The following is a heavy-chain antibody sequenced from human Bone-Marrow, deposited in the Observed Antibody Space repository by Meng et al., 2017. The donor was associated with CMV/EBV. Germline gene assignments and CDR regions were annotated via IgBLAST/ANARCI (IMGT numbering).Heavy chain of an antibody. CDR3: ARGGGDDGLDF. J-gene: IGHJ4*02. D-gene: IGHD3-10*01. CDR2: ISAYSGDT. V-gene: IGHV1-18*01. Sequence: ASVKVSCKTSGYTFTTFDINWVRQAPGQGLEWMALISAYSGDTKYAQKFQGRVTLTPDTSTRTAYMEIRSLRSDDTAVYFFARGGGDDGLDFWGQGTLVTVSS. CDR1: GYTFTTFD.